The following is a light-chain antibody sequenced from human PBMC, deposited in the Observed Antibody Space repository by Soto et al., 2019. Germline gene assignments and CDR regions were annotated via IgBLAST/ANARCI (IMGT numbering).Light chain of an antibody. V-gene: IGLV2-14*03. Sequence: QSVLTQPASVSVAPGQSIAISCTGTSSDVGAFNYVSWYQQHPGKAPKFVIFDVSSRPSGVSDRFSGSKSGNTASLTISGLQTEDEADYYCASYTTSSTYAFGTGTKVTVL. CDR2: DVS. CDR1: SSDVGAFNY. J-gene: IGLJ1*01. CDR3: ASYTTSSTYA.